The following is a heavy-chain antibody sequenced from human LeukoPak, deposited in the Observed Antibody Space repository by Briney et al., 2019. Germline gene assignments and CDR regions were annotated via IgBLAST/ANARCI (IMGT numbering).Heavy chain of an antibody. D-gene: IGHD2-2*01. CDR1: GYTFTSFG. V-gene: IGHV1-18*04. J-gene: IGHJ3*02. CDR3: AREGCSTTSCYLRAFDI. CDR2: SSAYTGNT. Sequence: ASVKVSCKASGYTFTSFGISWVRQAPGQGLEWMGWSSAYTGNTNYAQNLQGRVTMTTDTSTSIAYMELRSLRSDDTAVYYCAREGCSTTSCYLRAFDIWGQGTMVTVSS.